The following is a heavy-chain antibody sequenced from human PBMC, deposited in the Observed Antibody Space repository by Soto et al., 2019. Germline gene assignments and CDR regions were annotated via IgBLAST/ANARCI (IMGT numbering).Heavy chain of an antibody. Sequence: EVQLVESGGGLVQPGGSLKLSCAASGFTFSGSAMHWVRQASGKGLEWVGRIRSKANSYATAYAASVKGRFTISRDDSKNTAYLQMTSLTTEDTAVYYCTRVQQLEACDIWGQGTMFTVSS. D-gene: IGHD6-13*01. V-gene: IGHV3-73*01. CDR1: GFTFSGSA. J-gene: IGHJ3*02. CDR2: IRSKANSYAT. CDR3: TRVQQLEACDI.